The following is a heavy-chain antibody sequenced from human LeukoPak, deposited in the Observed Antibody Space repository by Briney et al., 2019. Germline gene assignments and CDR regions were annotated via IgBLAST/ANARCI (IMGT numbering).Heavy chain of an antibody. D-gene: IGHD3-22*01. CDR1: GGSISSGSYY. CDR2: IYTSGST. J-gene: IGHJ6*03. CDR3: ARDVVVAYYYYMDV. Sequence: PSETLSLTCTVSGGSISSGSYYWSWIRQPAGKGLEWIGRIYTSGSTNYNPSLKSRVTISVDTSKNQFSLKLSSVTAADTAVYYCARDVVVAYYYYMDVWGKGTTVTVSS. V-gene: IGHV4-61*02.